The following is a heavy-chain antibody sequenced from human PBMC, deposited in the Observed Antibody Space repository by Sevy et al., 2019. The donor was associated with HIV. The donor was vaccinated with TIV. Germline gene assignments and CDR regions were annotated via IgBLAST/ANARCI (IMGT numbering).Heavy chain of an antibody. J-gene: IGHJ1*01. D-gene: IGHD1-1*01. Sequence: GGSLRLSCAASGFSFSGYGMHWVRQPPGKGLEWLAVIGYEGTNKEYADCVKGRFTISTDNSKNTLYLQMNSQRAEDRAVYYCAREGGRREYLQYWGQGTLVTVSS. CDR2: IGYEGTNK. V-gene: IGHV3-33*01. CDR1: GFSFSGYG. CDR3: AREGGRREYLQY.